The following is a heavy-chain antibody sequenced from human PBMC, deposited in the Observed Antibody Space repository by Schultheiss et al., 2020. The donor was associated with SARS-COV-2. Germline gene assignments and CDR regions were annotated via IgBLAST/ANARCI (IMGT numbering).Heavy chain of an antibody. CDR3: ARDLGYYDSSGWVY. Sequence: GGSLRLSCAASGFTFSSYSMNWVRQAPGKGLEWVSSISSSSSYIYYADSVKGRFTISRDNAKISLYLQMNSLRAEDTAVYYCARDLGYYDSSGWVYWGQGTLVTVSS. V-gene: IGHV3-21*01. J-gene: IGHJ4*02. CDR1: GFTFSSYS. CDR2: ISSSSSYI. D-gene: IGHD3-22*01.